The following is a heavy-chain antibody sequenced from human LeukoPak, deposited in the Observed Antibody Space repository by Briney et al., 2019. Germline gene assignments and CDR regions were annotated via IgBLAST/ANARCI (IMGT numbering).Heavy chain of an antibody. CDR3: ARDRDGSSWYGDAFDI. CDR1: GFTFSSYA. V-gene: IGHV3-30*04. J-gene: IGHJ3*02. CDR2: ISYDGSNK. Sequence: GGSLRPSCAASGFTFSSYAMHWVRQAPGKGLEWVAVISYDGSNKYYADSVKGRFTISRDNSKNTLYLQMNSLRAEDTAVYYCARDRDGSSWYGDAFDIWGQGTMVTVSS. D-gene: IGHD6-13*01.